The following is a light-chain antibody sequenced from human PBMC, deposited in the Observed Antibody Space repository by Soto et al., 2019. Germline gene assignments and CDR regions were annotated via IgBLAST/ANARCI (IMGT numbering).Light chain of an antibody. V-gene: IGKV3-20*01. CDR2: GAS. CDR1: QTVSNNY. CDR3: QQYAGPPTT. J-gene: IGKJ5*01. Sequence: EIVLTQSPVTLSLSPGDRATLSCRASQTVSNNYLAWCQQKPGQAPRVIMYGASRRATGIPDRFSGGGSGTDFTPTISRLEPEDFAVYFCQQYAGPPTTFGQGTRLEIK.